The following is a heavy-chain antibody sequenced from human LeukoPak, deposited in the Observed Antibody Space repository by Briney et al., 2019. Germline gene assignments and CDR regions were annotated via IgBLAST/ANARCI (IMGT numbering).Heavy chain of an antibody. CDR2: IIPIFGIA. CDR3: ARGDVDTAMVTPDY. CDR1: GGTFISYA. D-gene: IGHD5-18*01. V-gene: IGHV1-69*04. Sequence: GASVKVSFKASGGTFISYAISWVRQAPGQGREWMGRIIPIFGIANYAQKFQGRVTITADKSTSTAYMELSSLRSEDTAVYYCARGDVDTAMVTPDYWGQGTLVTVSS. J-gene: IGHJ4*02.